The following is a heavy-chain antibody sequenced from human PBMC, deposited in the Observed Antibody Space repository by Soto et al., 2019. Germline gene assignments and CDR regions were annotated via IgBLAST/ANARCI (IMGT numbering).Heavy chain of an antibody. Sequence: QVQLVQSGAELKKPGSSVKVSCKASGDTFSGYPINWVRQAPGEGLEWMGRIIPVFGTTHDAQRFEGRVTFTADESTNTAYMALRGLLSEDTAVYYCARDGGFGELKYWGPGTRVTVSS. V-gene: IGHV1-69*18. D-gene: IGHD3-10*01. CDR3: ARDGGFGELKY. CDR2: IIPVFGTT. CDR1: GDTFSGYP. J-gene: IGHJ4*02.